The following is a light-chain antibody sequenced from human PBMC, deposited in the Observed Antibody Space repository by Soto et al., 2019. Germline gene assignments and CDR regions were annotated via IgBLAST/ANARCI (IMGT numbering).Light chain of an antibody. CDR2: EVS. V-gene: IGLV2-23*02. Sequence: QSALTQPASASGSPGQSVTISCTVTSSDVGCHNLVSRHQQHPGQPPKLKIYEVSKRPLGVSGRFSASKSGNTASLTISGLQAEDEADYCCCSYGGSRAVFGGGTQLTVL. CDR3: CSYGGSRAV. CDR1: SSDVGCHNL. J-gene: IGLJ7*01.